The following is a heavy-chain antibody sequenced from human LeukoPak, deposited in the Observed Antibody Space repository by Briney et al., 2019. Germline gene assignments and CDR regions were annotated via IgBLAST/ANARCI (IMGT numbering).Heavy chain of an antibody. D-gene: IGHD1-26*01. CDR2: IRYDGSNK. V-gene: IGHV3-30*02. Sequence: PGGSLRLSCATSGFTFSSYGMHWVRQAPGKGLEWVAFIRYDGSNKYYADSVKGRFTISRDNSKNTLYLQMNIPRVEDTAVYYCAKDRGRSYRNAFDSWGQGTMVTVSS. J-gene: IGHJ3*02. CDR3: AKDRGRSYRNAFDS. CDR1: GFTFSSYG.